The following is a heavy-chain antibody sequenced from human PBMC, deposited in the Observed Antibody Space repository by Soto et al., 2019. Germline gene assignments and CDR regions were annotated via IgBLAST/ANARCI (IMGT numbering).Heavy chain of an antibody. Sequence: GGSLRLSCAASGFTFSDYYMSWIRQAPGKGLEWVSYISSSGSTIYYADSVKGRFTISRDNAKNSLYLQMNSLRAEDTAVYYCARHYCSGGSCYATPYYYYYMDVWGKGTTVTVSS. J-gene: IGHJ6*03. CDR1: GFTFSDYY. CDR3: ARHYCSGGSCYATPYYYYYMDV. D-gene: IGHD2-15*01. V-gene: IGHV3-11*01. CDR2: ISSSGSTI.